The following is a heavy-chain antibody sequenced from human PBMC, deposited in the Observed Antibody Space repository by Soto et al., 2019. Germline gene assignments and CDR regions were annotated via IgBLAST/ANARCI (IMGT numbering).Heavy chain of an antibody. J-gene: IGHJ2*01. CDR1: GGSISSYY. Sequence: QVQLQESGPGLVKHSETLSLTCTVSGGSISSYYWSWIRQPPGKRLEWIGYIYDSGSTNYNPSLKSRVTISVDTSKNQFSLKLGSVTAADTAVYYCARDPGDWYFDLWGRGTLVTVSS. CDR3: ARDPGDWYFDL. CDR2: IYDSGST. V-gene: IGHV4-59*01. D-gene: IGHD7-27*01.